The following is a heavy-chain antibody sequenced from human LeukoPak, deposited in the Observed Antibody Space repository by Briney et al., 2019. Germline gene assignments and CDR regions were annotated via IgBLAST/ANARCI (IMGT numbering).Heavy chain of an antibody. CDR2: VNPSGGGT. V-gene: IGHV1-46*01. Sequence: ASVKVSCKASGYTFTSYYIHWVRQAPGQGLEWMGIVNPSGGGTTYAQKFQGRVTMTRDTSASTVYMELSSLRSEDTAVYYCAREGGGGSWYRGFDYWGQGALVTVSP. CDR1: GYTFTSYY. D-gene: IGHD2-15*01. J-gene: IGHJ4*02. CDR3: AREGGGGSWYRGFDY.